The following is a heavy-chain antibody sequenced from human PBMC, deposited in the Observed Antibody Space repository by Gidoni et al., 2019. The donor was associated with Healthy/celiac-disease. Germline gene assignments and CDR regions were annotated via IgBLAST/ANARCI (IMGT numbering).Heavy chain of an antibody. D-gene: IGHD3-16*01. CDR1: GFTVSSTY. V-gene: IGHV3-66*01. CDR2: IYSGGST. Sequence: EVQLVESAGGLVQPGGSLRLSCAASGFTVSSTYMSWVRQAPGKGLEWVSVIYSGGSTYYADSVKGRFTISRYNSKNTLYLQMNSLRAEDTAVYYCASGGGDRGSDLYDYWGQGTLVTVSS. J-gene: IGHJ4*02. CDR3: ASGGGDRGSDLYDY.